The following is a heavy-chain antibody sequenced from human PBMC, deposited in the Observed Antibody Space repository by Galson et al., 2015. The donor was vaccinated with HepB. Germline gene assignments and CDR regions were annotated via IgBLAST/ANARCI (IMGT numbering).Heavy chain of an antibody. Sequence: APRLSCAASGFTFSDYGMHWVRHPRGKGREWVTVISSDGNNKYYADSVKGRFTISRDNSKNTLFLHMNSLRLDDTAVYYCVKDRRFYSGSYEFDFWGQGTPVTVSS. V-gene: IGHV3-30*18. D-gene: IGHD1-26*01. CDR1: GFTFSDYG. CDR3: VKDRRFYSGSYEFDF. J-gene: IGHJ4*02. CDR2: ISSDGNNK.